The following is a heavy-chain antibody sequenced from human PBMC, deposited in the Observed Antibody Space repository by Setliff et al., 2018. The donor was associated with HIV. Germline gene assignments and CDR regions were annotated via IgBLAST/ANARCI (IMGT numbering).Heavy chain of an antibody. CDR1: GFTFSSYS. D-gene: IGHD2-8*02. CDR2: ISSSSSYI. J-gene: IGHJ6*03. CDR3: ARVSITYWYSIPRDYYYYMDV. Sequence: LRLSCAASGFTFSSYSMNWVRQAPGKGLEWVSSISSSSSYIYYADSVKGRFTISRDNAKNSLYLQMNSLRAEDTAVYYCARVSITYWYSIPRDYYYYMDVWGEGTTVTVSS. V-gene: IGHV3-21*01.